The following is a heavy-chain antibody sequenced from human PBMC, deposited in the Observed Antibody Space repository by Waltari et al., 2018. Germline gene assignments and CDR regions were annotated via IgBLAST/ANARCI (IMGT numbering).Heavy chain of an antibody. V-gene: IGHV4-59*01. J-gene: IGHJ4*02. CDR1: AGSISSYF. Sequence: QVQLQESGPKLVKPSETLSLTCTVSAGSISSYFWSWIRQPPGKGLAWIGYIHYSGNTNSDTSMKSRVTISMDTSKNQCSLKLSSATAADTAVYYCAAHLRQVTTEFAYWGQGTLVTVSS. CDR3: AAHLRQVTTEFAY. CDR2: IHYSGNT. D-gene: IGHD4-17*01.